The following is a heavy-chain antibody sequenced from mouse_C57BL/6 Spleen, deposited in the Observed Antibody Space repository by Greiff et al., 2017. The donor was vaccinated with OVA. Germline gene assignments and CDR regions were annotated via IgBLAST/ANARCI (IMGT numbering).Heavy chain of an antibody. J-gene: IGHJ2*01. V-gene: IGHV5-16*02. CDR2: INYDGSST. CDR1: GFTFSDYY. Sequence: EVKLVESEGGLVQPGSSMKLSCTASGFTFSDYYMAWVRQVPEKGLEWVANINYDGSSTYYLDSLKSRFIISRDNAKNILYLQMSSLKSEDTATYYCARRTAQGPFECWGQGTTLTVSS. CDR3: ARRTAQGPFEC. D-gene: IGHD3-2*02.